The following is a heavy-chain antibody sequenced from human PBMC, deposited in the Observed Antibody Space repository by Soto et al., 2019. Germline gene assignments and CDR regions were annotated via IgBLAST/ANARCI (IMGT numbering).Heavy chain of an antibody. D-gene: IGHD4-17*01. CDR1: GDSVSSNKW. CDR2: MFHSGTT. CDR3: ARETYGDYVGYFDP. Sequence: SETLSLTCAVSGDSVSSNKWWGWVRQSPGKGLEWIADMFHSGTTNYNPSLKSRVIISVDRSKNQFSLKVRSVTAADTAVYYCARETYGDYVGYFDPWGQGIQVTVSS. V-gene: IGHV4-4*02. J-gene: IGHJ5*02.